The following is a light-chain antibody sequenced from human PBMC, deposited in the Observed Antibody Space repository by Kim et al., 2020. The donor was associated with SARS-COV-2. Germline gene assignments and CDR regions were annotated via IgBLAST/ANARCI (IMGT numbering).Light chain of an antibody. J-gene: IGLJ2*01. Sequence: SSELTQDPAVSVALGQTVRITCQGDSLRSYYGSWYQQKPGQAPVLVIYDENNRPSGIPERFSGSTSGNTASLTITGAQAEDEADYSCNSRTSSGNHVVFG. CDR1: SLRSYY. CDR3: NSRTSSGNHVV. V-gene: IGLV3-19*01. CDR2: DEN.